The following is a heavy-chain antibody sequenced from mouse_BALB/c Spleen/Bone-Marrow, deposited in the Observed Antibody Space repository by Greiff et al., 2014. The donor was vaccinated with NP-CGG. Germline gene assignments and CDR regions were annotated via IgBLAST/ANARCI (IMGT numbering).Heavy chain of an antibody. V-gene: IGHV1-18*01. D-gene: IGHD2-3*01. Sequence: VQLQQSGPELVKPGASVKIPCKASGYKRKEEKKEGGRKREGKRKERGGSRNPKNGGTIYSQKFKGKATLTVDKSSNTAYMERRSLTSEDTAVYYCARAGYYTLFAYWGQGTLVTVSA. CDR2: RNPKNGGT. CDR1: GYKRKEEK. J-gene: IGHJ3*01. CDR3: ARAGYYTLFAY.